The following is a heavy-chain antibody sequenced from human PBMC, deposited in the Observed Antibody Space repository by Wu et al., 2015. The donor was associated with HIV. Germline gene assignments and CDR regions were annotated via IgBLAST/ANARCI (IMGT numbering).Heavy chain of an antibody. J-gene: IGHJ2*01. V-gene: IGHV1-2*02. CDR3: AKVGSGSSWSVPEGTDWYFDL. CDR1: GYTFTDYN. CDR2: VNPKTGGT. D-gene: IGHD6-13*01. Sequence: QVQLVQSGAEVKXPGASVKVSCKASGYTFTDYNMHWVRQAPGQGLELMGWVNPKTGGTNYAQKFQGRVTMTREKSINTSYLELRNLRSDDTAVYFCAKVGSGSSWSVPEGTDWYFDLWGRGTLVTVSS.